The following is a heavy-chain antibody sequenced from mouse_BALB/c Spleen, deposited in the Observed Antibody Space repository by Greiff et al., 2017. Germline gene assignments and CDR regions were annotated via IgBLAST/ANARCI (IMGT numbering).Heavy chain of an antibody. CDR2: IYPGDGST. D-gene: IGHD2-4*01. CDR3: ARGLRRYYAMDY. Sequence: QVQLQQSGPELVKPGASVKMSCKASGYTFTSYYIHWVKQRPGQGLEWIGWIYPGDGSTKYNEKFKGKTTLTADKSSSTAYMLLSSLTSEDSAIYFCARGLRRYYAMDYWGQGTSVTVSS. J-gene: IGHJ4*01. V-gene: IGHV1S56*01. CDR1: GYTFTSYY.